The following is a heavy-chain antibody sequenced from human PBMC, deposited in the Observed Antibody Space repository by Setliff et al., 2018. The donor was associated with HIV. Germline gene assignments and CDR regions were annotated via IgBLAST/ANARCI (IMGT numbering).Heavy chain of an antibody. J-gene: IGHJ4*02. V-gene: IGHV4-34*01. CDR3: AGDLDVWGTYRYRNYFDY. Sequence: SETPSLTCAVYGGSFSDYYWSWIRQSPGRGLEWIGEINHGGSTIYNPSLKSRVTISIDTSKNQFSLNLTSVTAADTAIYYCAGDLDVWGTYRYRNYFDYWGQGTLVTVSS. D-gene: IGHD3-16*02. CDR1: GGSFSDYY. CDR2: INHGGST.